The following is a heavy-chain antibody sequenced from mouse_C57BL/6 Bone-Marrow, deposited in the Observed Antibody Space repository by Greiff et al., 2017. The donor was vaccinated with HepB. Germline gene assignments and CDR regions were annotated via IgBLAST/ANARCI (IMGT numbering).Heavy chain of an antibody. D-gene: IGHD4-1*01. CDR2: IDPETGGT. CDR3: TSWVYFDY. V-gene: IGHV1-15*01. J-gene: IGHJ2*01. CDR1: GYTFTDYE. Sequence: VQLVESGAELVRPGASVTLSCKASGYTFTDYEMHWVKQTPVHGLEWIGAIDPETGGTAYNQKFKGKAILTADKSSSTAYMELRSLTSEASAVYYCTSWVYFDYWGQGTTLTVSS.